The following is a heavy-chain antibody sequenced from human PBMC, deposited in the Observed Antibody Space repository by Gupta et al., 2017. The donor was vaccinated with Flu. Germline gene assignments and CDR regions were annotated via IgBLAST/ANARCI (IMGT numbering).Heavy chain of an antibody. CDR2: ISYDGNIK. Sequence: QEQRVESVGDGVQPRRSLGISCPASGIPFGRYAMHCCRLAPGKGPAWLAVISYDGNIKHYADSVKGRFTISRDNSRNNLFLQMNSLRPDDTAVYYCGRTSWFDLWGQGTLVTVSS. CDR3: GRTSWFDL. J-gene: IGHJ5*02. CDR1: GIPFGRYA. V-gene: IGHV3-30-3*01.